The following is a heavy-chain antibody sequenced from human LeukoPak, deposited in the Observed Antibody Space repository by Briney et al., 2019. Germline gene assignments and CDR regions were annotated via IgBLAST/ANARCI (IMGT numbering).Heavy chain of an antibody. CDR1: GGSISSSSYY. J-gene: IGHJ6*03. D-gene: IGHD2-15*01. CDR3: ARHVINGGNMDV. CDR2: IYYSGST. V-gene: IGHV4-39*01. Sequence: SETLSLTCTVSGGSISSSSYYWGWIRQPPGKGLEWIGSIYYSGSTYYNPSLKSPVTISVDTSKNQFSLKLSSVTAADTAVYYCARHVINGGNMDVWGKGTTVTVSS.